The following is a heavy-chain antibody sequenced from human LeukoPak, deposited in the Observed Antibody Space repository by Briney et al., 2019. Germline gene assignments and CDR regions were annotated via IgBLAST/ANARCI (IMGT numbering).Heavy chain of an antibody. CDR3: ARESRRGELLTLFDP. CDR1: GFTFSSYS. D-gene: IGHD1-26*01. Sequence: GGSLRLSCAASGFTFSSYSMNWVRQAPGKGLEWVSSISSSSSYIYYADSVKGRFTISRDNAKNSLYLQMNSLRAEDTAVYYCARESRRGELLTLFDPWGQGTLVTVSS. V-gene: IGHV3-21*01. J-gene: IGHJ5*02. CDR2: ISSSSSYI.